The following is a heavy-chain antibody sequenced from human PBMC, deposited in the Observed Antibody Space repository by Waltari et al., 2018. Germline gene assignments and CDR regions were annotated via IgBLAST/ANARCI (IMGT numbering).Heavy chain of an antibody. D-gene: IGHD5-12*01. CDR2: VSYSGTT. Sequence: QLQLQESGPRLVRPSETLSLICRVSGVSITSNRHYWAWIRQSPGQGLAWIGTVSYSGTTYISQSLKGRVSVSRDTSKNQVALILGSVTAADMAVYYCATYIGASVGTAAFDVWGQGTMVTVSS. CDR3: ATYIGASVGTAAFDV. V-gene: IGHV4-39*01. J-gene: IGHJ3*01. CDR1: GVSITSNRHY.